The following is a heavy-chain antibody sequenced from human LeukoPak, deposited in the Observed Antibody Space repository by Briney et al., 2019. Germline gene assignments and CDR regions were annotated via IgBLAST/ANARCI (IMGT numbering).Heavy chain of an antibody. CDR2: ISAYNGNT. CDR3: ARDYQYHYDSSGYFIFDY. Sequence: ASVKVSCKASGYTFTSYGISWVRQAPGQGLEWMGWISAYNGNTNYAQKLQGRVTMTTDTSTSTAYMELRSLRSDDTAVYYCARDYQYHYDSSGYFIFDYWGQGTLVTVSS. J-gene: IGHJ4*02. CDR1: GYTFTSYG. D-gene: IGHD3-22*01. V-gene: IGHV1-18*01.